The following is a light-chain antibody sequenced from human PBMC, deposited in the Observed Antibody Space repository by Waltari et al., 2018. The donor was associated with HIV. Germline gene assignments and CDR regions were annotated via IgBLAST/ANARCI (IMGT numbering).Light chain of an antibody. CDR3: AAWDDTLNGHVI. CDR2: RNN. Sequence: QSVLTQPPSVSGTPGQRVSISCSGSSSNIGTNVVNWYQHLPGKATKRIISRNNQRPSGVPDRFSGSKSYTSASLAIIGLQFDDEADYYCAAWDDTLNGHVIFGGGTKVTVL. CDR1: SSNIGTNV. J-gene: IGLJ2*01. V-gene: IGLV1-44*01.